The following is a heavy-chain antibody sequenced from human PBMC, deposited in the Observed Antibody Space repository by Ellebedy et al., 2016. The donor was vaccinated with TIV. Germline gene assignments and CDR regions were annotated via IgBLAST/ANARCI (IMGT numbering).Heavy chain of an antibody. CDR3: ARDYKTYYDILTGYSAY. CDR2: INPNSGGT. Sequence: ASVKVSCXASGYTFTGYYMHWVRQAPGQGLEWMGWINPNSGGTNYAQKFQGRVTMTRDTSISTAYMELSRLRSDDTAVYYCARDYKTYYDILTGYSAYWGQGTLVTVSS. D-gene: IGHD3-9*01. CDR1: GYTFTGYY. J-gene: IGHJ4*02. V-gene: IGHV1-2*02.